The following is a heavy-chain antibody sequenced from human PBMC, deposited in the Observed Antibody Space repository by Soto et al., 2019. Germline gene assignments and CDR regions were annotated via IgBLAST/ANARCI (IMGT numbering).Heavy chain of an antibody. V-gene: IGHV5-10-1*01. CDR2: IDPSDSYT. Sequence: PGETLKISCKGSGYSFTSYWISWVRQMPGKGLEWMGRIDPSDSYTHSSPSFQGHVTISDDKSISTAYLQWSSLKASDTAMYYCSVGAPDYDILTGYFDYWGQGTLVTVSS. CDR1: GYSFTSYW. J-gene: IGHJ4*02. CDR3: SVGAPDYDILTGYFDY. D-gene: IGHD3-9*01.